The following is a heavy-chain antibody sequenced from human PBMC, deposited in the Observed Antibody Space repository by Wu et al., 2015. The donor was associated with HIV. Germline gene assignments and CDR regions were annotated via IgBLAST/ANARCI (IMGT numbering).Heavy chain of an antibody. CDR3: AREEGYCSSTSCHLGY. J-gene: IGHJ4*02. D-gene: IGHD2-2*01. V-gene: IGHV1-2*02. CDR2: INPNSGGT. CDR1: GYTFTGYY. Sequence: QVQLVQSGAEVKKPGASVKVSCKASGYTFTGYYMHWVRQAPGQGLEWMGWINPNSGGTNYAQKFQGRVTMTRDTSISTAYMELSRLRSDDTAVYYCAREEGYCSSTSCHLGYWGQGTLVTVSS.